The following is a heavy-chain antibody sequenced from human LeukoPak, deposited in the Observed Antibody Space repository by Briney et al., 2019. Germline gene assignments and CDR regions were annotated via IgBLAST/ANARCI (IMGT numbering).Heavy chain of an antibody. CDR1: GFTFNSYS. V-gene: IGHV3-48*01. Sequence: PGGSLRLSCAASGFTFNSYSMNWVRQAPGKGLEWVSYISSSSSTIYYADSVKGRFTISRDNAKNSLFLQMNSLRAEDTAVYYCVKITSVTGGDCWGQGTRLTVSS. D-gene: IGHD1-14*01. J-gene: IGHJ4*02. CDR3: VKITSVTGGDC. CDR2: ISSSSSTI.